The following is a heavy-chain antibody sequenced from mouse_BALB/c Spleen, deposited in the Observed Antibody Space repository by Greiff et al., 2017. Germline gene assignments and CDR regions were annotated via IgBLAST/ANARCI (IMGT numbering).Heavy chain of an antibody. J-gene: IGHJ2*01. CDR1: GYAFTNYL. D-gene: IGHD1-1*02. CDR2: INPGSGGT. V-gene: IGHV1-54*01. CDR3: AREVASQGYFDY. Sequence: QVQLLQSGAELVRPGTSVKVSCKASGYAFTNYLIEWVKQRPGQGLEWIGVINPGSGGTNYNEKFKGKATLTADKSSSTAYMQLSSLTSDDSAVYFCAREVASQGYFDYWGQGTTLTVSS.